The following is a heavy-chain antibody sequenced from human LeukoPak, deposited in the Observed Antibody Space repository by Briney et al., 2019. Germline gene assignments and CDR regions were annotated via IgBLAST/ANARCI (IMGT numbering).Heavy chain of an antibody. V-gene: IGHV3-33*01. CDR3: ARPPED. CDR1: GFTFSSFG. Sequence: GRSLKLSCAASGFTFSSFGMHWVRQAPGKGLEWVAVIWYDGSKKNYADSARGRFTISRDNSKNTLYLQMNSLRAEDTGVYYCARPPEDWGQGTLVTVSS. CDR2: IWYDGSKK. J-gene: IGHJ4*02.